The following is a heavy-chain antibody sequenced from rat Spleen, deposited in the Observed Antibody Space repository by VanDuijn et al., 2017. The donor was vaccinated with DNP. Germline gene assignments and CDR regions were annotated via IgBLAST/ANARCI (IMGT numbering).Heavy chain of an antibody. Sequence: EVQLVESGGGLVLPGGSLKLSCASSGFSFTDYGMAWVRQAPTRGLEWVATITYSGANAYYRDSVKGRFTVSRDNAKNTLFLQMDSLRSEDTATYYCTRWYNSGYYFDYWGQGVMVTVSS. V-gene: IGHV5S13*01. CDR2: ITYSGANA. D-gene: IGHD4-3*01. CDR3: TRWYNSGYYFDY. J-gene: IGHJ2*01. CDR1: GFSFTDYG.